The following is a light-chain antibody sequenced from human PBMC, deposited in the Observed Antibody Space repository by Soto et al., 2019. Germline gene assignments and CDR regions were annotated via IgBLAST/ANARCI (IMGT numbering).Light chain of an antibody. Sequence: QSVLTQPASVSGSPGQSITISCTGTSSDIGHYDYVSWYQQHPGQAPKLMIYHVTYRPSGVSNRYSGSKSGNSASLTISGLQADDEADYYCCSLTTSHTYVFGSGTQLTVL. CDR2: HVT. V-gene: IGLV2-14*03. CDR3: CSLTTSHTYV. CDR1: SSDIGHYDY. J-gene: IGLJ7*01.